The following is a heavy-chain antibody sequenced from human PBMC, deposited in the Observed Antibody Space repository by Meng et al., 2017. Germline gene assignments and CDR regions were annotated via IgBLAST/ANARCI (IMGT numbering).Heavy chain of an antibody. D-gene: IGHD3-9*01. CDR2: IKSNTDGGTA. Sequence: VESGGDLVKPGGSRRCSWAASGFYFSNAWMSWVRQAPGKGLEWVGRIKSNTDGGTAEYAAPVTGRFTISRDDSKSTLYLQMSGLRIDDTGVYYCTWDDKAVSDYWGQGTLVTVSS. CDR1: GFYFSNAW. V-gene: IGHV3-15*01. J-gene: IGHJ4*02. CDR3: TWDDKAVSDY.